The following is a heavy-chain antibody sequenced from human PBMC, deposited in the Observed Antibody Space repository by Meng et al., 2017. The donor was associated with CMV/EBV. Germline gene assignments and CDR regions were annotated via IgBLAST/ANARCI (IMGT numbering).Heavy chain of an antibody. Sequence: GESLKISYAASGFTFSSYEMNWVRQAPGKGLEWVSYISSSGSTIYYADSVKGRFTISRDNAKNSLYLQMNSLRAEDTAVYYCARVLQPHYYYYYGMDVWGQGTTVTVSS. D-gene: IGHD4-11*01. V-gene: IGHV3-48*03. CDR3: ARVLQPHYYYYYGMDV. CDR1: GFTFSSYE. J-gene: IGHJ6*02. CDR2: ISSSGSTI.